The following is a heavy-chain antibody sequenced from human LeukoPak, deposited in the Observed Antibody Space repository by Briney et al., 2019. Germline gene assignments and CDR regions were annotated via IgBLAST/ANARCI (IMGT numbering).Heavy chain of an antibody. V-gene: IGHV3-7*01. D-gene: IGHD3-9*01. CDR1: GFTFSRYW. CDR2: INGDGSKK. J-gene: IGHJ3*02. Sequence: GGSLRLSCAASGFTFSRYWMSWVRQAPGKGLEWVANINGDGSKKNSVDSVKGRFAISRDNAKNSLYLQMNSLRAEDTAVYYCARDSNDILTGYYNSLDAFDIWGQGTMVTVSS. CDR3: ARDSNDILTGYYNSLDAFDI.